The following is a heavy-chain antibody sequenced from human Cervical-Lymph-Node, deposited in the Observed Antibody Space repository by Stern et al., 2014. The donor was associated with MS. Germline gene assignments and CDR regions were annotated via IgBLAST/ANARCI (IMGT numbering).Heavy chain of an antibody. CDR3: ARDTSSPERSDW. D-gene: IGHD1-1*01. CDR1: GFTVSRDY. V-gene: IGHV3-53*01. Sequence: VQLVESGGGVIQPGGSLRLSCTASGFTVSRDYMTWVRQAPGKGLEWVSLITHVGSTFYTDSVKGRFTISRDDSKNTVYLHMTSLRAEDTAMYYCARDTSSPERSDWWGQGTLVTVSS. J-gene: IGHJ4*02. CDR2: ITHVGST.